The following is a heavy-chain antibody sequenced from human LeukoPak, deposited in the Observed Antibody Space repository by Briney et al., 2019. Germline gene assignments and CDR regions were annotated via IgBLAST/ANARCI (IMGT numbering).Heavy chain of an antibody. D-gene: IGHD2-21*01. Sequence: GGSLRLSCAASGFSLSGYGMHWVRQAPGEGLQWVAFIRYHGINKYYADSVKGRLTISRDNSKNTLFLDMNSLSVEDTGVYYCAKFHKIWDSGDHDFFDSWGQGTLVTVSS. V-gene: IGHV3-30*02. J-gene: IGHJ4*02. CDR3: AKFHKIWDSGDHDFFDS. CDR1: GFSLSGYG. CDR2: IRYHGINK.